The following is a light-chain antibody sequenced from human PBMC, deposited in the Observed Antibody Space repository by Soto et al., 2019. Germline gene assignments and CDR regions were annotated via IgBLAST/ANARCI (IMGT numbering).Light chain of an antibody. J-gene: IGKJ5*01. CDR3: QQTYTTPEIT. CDR1: QSISIS. CDR2: GAS. V-gene: IGKV1-39*01. Sequence: DIQMTQSPASLSPSXCDGVTISXXXSQSISISLNWYQLKPGKAPNLLMYGASYLKSGVPTRFSGSGSGTDFTLTISSLQPEDFATYYCQQTYTTPEITFGQGTRLEIK.